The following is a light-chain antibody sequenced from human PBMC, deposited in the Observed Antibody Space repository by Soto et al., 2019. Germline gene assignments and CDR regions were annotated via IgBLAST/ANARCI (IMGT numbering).Light chain of an antibody. CDR1: QGISSY. Sequence: DIQLTQSPSFLSASVGDRVTTTCRASQGISSYLAWYQQKPGKAPKLLIYAASTLQSGVPSRFSGSGSGTEFTLTISSLQPEDFATYYCQQLNSFGPGTKVDIK. J-gene: IGKJ3*01. CDR3: QQLNS. CDR2: AAS. V-gene: IGKV1-9*01.